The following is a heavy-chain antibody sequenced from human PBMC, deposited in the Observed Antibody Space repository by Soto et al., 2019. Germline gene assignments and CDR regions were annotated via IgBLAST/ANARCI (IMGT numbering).Heavy chain of an antibody. CDR1: AGSISSGGYY. J-gene: IGHJ4*02. D-gene: IGHD2-2*01. CDR2: IYYSGSP. CDR3: ARGRSSTSPYPIGY. Sequence: QVQLQESGPGLVKPSQTLSLTCTVSAGSISSGGYYWSWIRQHPGKGLEWIGYIYYSGSPYYNPSLKSRVTISVDTSKNQSSLKLSSVTAADTAVYYCARGRSSTSPYPIGYWSQGTLVTVSS. V-gene: IGHV4-31*03.